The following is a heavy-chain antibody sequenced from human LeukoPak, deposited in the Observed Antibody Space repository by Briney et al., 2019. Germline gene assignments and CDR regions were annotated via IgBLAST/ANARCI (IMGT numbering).Heavy chain of an antibody. V-gene: IGHV4-38-2*01. D-gene: IGHD5-12*01. CDR2: VYHSGST. CDR3: ARVSADIWWPTYYFDY. J-gene: IGHJ4*02. Sequence: PGGSLRLSCAASGFTFSSYAMSWVRQSPGKGLEWIGTVYHSGSTYYNPSLKSRVTISVDTSKNQFSLKLSSVAAADTAVYYRARVSADIWWPTYYFDYWGQGTLVTVSS. CDR1: GFTFSSYA.